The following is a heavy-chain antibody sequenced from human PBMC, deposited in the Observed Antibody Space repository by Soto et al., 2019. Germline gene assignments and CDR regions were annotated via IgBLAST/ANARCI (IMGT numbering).Heavy chain of an antibody. J-gene: IGHJ4*02. CDR1: GFSLSTTEVG. V-gene: IGHV2-5*02. Sequence: IFSKESGPTLVKPTQTLTLTCTFSGFSLSTTEVGVAWIRQPPGKALEWLALIYWDDDKRYSPSLKSRLTITKDTSKNQVVLRMTNMDPVDTATYYCAHRFDWYYFDYWGQGTLVTVSS. CDR2: IYWDDDK. D-gene: IGHD3-9*01. CDR3: AHRFDWYYFDY.